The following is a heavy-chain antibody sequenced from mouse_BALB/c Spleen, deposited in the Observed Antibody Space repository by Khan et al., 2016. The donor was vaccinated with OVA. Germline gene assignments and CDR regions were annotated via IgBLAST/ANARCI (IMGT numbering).Heavy chain of an antibody. Sequence: QVQLQESGAELVRPGASVKLSCKTSGYIFTSYWIHWVKQRSGQGLEWIARIYPGPDNTYSHDKFKDKATLTADKSSSTAYMQLSSRKSEDTDVYGGAREESFDHIDHWGQGTTLTVSS. J-gene: IGHJ2*01. CDR2: IYPGPDNT. V-gene: IGHV1S132*01. D-gene: IGHD6-1*01. CDR1: GYIFTSYW. CDR3: AREESFDHIDH.